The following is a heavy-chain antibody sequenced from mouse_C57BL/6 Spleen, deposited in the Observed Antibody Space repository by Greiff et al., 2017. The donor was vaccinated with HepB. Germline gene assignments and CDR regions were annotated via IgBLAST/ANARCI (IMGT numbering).Heavy chain of an antibody. J-gene: IGHJ3*01. D-gene: IGHD3-2*02. Sequence: QVQLQQSGAELVRPGASVTLSCKASGYTFTDYEMHWVKQTPVHGLEWIGAIDPETGGTAYNQKFKGKAILTADKSSSTAYMELRSLTSEDSAVYCCTRGGSSGYTWFAYWGQGTLVTVS. V-gene: IGHV1-15*01. CDR1: GYTFTDYE. CDR2: IDPETGGT. CDR3: TRGGSSGYTWFAY.